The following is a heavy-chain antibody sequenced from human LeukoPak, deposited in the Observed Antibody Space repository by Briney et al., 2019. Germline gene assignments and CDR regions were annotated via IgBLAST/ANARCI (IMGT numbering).Heavy chain of an antibody. CDR3: ARHLRDYYGSNGYLDH. V-gene: IGHV4-61*02. Sequence: SETLSLTCTVSGGSISSGSYYWSWIRQPAGKGLEWIGRIYTSGSTNYNPSLKSRVTISVDASKNQFSLRLSSVTAADTAVYYCARHLRDYYGSNGYLDHWGQGTLVTVSS. D-gene: IGHD3-22*01. CDR2: IYTSGST. J-gene: IGHJ4*02. CDR1: GGSISSGSYY.